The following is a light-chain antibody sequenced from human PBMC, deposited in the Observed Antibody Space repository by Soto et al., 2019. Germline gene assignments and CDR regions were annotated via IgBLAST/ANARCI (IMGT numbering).Light chain of an antibody. J-gene: IGKJ1*01. V-gene: IGKV1-5*03. CDR1: QTISSW. Sequence: DIQMTQSPSTLSGSVGDRVTITCRASQTISSWLAWYQQKPGKAPKLMIYKASTLKSGVPSRFSGSGSGTEFTLTIRRLQADDFATYYCQQNNSYRTFGQGTKVDIK. CDR2: KAS. CDR3: QQNNSYRT.